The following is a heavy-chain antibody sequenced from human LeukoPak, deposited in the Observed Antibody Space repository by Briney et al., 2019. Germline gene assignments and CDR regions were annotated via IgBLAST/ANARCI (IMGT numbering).Heavy chain of an antibody. CDR2: RYVGGRD. CDR3: ANTTRVAPDGRAEYFQH. Sequence: SETLSLTCTVSGGSISSYSWSWIGQPPGKGLEWIGCRYVGGRDLYNPSLKSRVTISVDASEKQISLSLRSVTAADTAIYYCANTTRVAPDGRAEYFQHWGQGTLAILSS. J-gene: IGHJ1*01. CDR1: GGSISSYS. V-gene: IGHV4-59*03. D-gene: IGHD5-12*01.